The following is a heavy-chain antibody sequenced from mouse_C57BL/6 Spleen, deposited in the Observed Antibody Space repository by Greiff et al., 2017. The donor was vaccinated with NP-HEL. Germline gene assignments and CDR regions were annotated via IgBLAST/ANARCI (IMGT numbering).Heavy chain of an antibody. D-gene: IGHD1-1*02. Sequence: DVMLVESGGDLVKPGGSLKLSCAASGFTFSSYGMSWVRQTPDKRLEWVATISSGGSYTYYPDSVKGRFTISRDNAKNTLYLQMRSLKSEDTAMYYCAREVVPYYFDYWGQGTTLTVSS. CDR1: GFTFSSYG. CDR2: ISSGGSYT. J-gene: IGHJ2*01. CDR3: AREVVPYYFDY. V-gene: IGHV5-6*02.